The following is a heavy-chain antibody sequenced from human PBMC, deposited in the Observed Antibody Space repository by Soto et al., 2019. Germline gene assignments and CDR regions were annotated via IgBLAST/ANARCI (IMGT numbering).Heavy chain of an antibody. CDR2: ISNNGNST. J-gene: IGHJ4*02. CDR1: GFSFSSHA. Sequence: VQLVESGGGLVQPGGSLRLSCAASGFSFSSHAMHWVRQAPGKGLEYVSGISNNGNSTYYADSVKGRVTISRENSKDTLYLQMGSVRADDMAVYYCAIGSVGDDYGDYDFDCWGQGSLFTVSS. V-gene: IGHV3-64*07. D-gene: IGHD4-17*01. CDR3: AIGSVGDDYGDYDFDC.